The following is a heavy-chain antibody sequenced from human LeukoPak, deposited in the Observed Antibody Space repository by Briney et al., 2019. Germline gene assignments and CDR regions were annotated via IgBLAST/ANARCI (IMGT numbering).Heavy chain of an antibody. CDR2: IKQDGSEK. J-gene: IGHJ6*03. CDR3: ARMEFLPYYYMDV. CDR1: GFTFSRYW. V-gene: IGHV3-7*01. D-gene: IGHD3-10*01. Sequence: PGGSLRLSCAASGFTFSRYWMSWVRQAPGKGREWVANIKQDGSEKYYVDSVKGRFTISRDNAKNSLYLQMNSLRAEDTAVYYCARMEFLPYYYMDVWGKGTTVTVSS.